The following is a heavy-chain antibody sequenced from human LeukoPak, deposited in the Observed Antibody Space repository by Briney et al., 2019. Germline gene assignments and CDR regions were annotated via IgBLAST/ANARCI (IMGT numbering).Heavy chain of an antibody. J-gene: IGHJ5*02. D-gene: IGHD3-9*01. V-gene: IGHV4-59*12. Sequence: SSETLSLTCTVSGGSISSYYWSWIRQPPGKGLEWIGYIYYSGSTNYNPSLKSRVTMSVDTSKNQFSLKLSSVTAADTAVYYCARGRGGILTGYSRPFDPWGQGTLVTVSS. CDR3: ARGRGGILTGYSRPFDP. CDR1: GGSISSYY. CDR2: IYYSGST.